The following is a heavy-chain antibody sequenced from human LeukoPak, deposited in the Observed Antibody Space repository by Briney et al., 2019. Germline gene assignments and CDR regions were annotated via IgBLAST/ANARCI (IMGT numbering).Heavy chain of an antibody. D-gene: IGHD3-3*01. Sequence: PGGSLRLSCAASGFTFSSYAMSWVRQAPGKGLEWVSAISGSGGSTYYADSVKGRFTISRDNSKNTLYLQMNSLGAEDTAVYYCAKDGVIFGVVTYYYGMDVWGQGTTVTVSS. CDR3: AKDGVIFGVVTYYYGMDV. CDR1: GFTFSSYA. J-gene: IGHJ6*02. V-gene: IGHV3-23*01. CDR2: ISGSGGST.